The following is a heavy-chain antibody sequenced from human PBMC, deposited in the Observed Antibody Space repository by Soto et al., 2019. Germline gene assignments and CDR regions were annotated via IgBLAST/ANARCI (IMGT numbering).Heavy chain of an antibody. V-gene: IGHV3-73*02. CDR3: TAWNSGSQTDY. Sequence: EVQLVESGGGLVQPGGSLKLSCAASGFTFSGSAMHWVRQASGKGLEWVGRIRSKANSYATAYAASVKGRITMSRDDSKNTAYLQMNSLKTEDTAVYYCTAWNSGSQTDYWGQGTLVTVSS. D-gene: IGHD1-26*01. CDR2: IRSKANSYAT. CDR1: GFTFSGSA. J-gene: IGHJ4*02.